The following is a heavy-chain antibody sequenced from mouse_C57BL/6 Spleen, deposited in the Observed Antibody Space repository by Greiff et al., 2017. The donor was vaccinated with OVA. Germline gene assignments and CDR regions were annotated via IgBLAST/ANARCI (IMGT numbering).Heavy chain of an antibody. J-gene: IGHJ2*01. Sequence: QVQLQQSGAELVKPGASVKMSCKASGYTFTSYWITWVKQRPGQGLEWIGDIYPGSGSTKYNEKFKSKATLTVDTSSSTAYMQLSSLTSEDSAVYYCARDYYGRSDYWGQGTTLTVSS. D-gene: IGHD1-1*01. V-gene: IGHV1-55*01. CDR3: ARDYYGRSDY. CDR1: GYTFTSYW. CDR2: IYPGSGST.